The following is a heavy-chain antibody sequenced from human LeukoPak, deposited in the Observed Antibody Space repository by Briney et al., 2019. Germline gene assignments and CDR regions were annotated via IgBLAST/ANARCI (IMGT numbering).Heavy chain of an antibody. J-gene: IGHJ4*02. CDR3: AKGSYYDSSGSFYFDY. Sequence: GGTLRLSCAASGFTFSSYAMSWVRQAPGKGLEWVSGISGSGDNTYYADSVKGRFTISRDNSKNTLYVQVNSLGTEDTAAYYCAKGSYYDSSGSFYFDYWGQGTLVTVSS. CDR1: GFTFSSYA. D-gene: IGHD3-22*01. V-gene: IGHV3-23*01. CDR2: ISGSGDNT.